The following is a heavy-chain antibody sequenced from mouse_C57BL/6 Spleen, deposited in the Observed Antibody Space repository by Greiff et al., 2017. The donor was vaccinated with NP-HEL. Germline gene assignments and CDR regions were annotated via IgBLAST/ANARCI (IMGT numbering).Heavy chain of an antibody. Sequence: QVQLQQPGAELVKPGASVKLSCKASGYTFTSYWMQWVKQRPGQGLEWIGEIDPSDSYTNYNQKFKGKATLTVDTSSSTSYMQLSSLTSEDSAVYYCARSPPLNYYGSSYGFAYWGQGTLVTVSA. CDR3: ARSPPLNYYGSSYGFAY. CDR2: IDPSDSYT. J-gene: IGHJ3*01. D-gene: IGHD1-1*01. CDR1: GYTFTSYW. V-gene: IGHV1-50*01.